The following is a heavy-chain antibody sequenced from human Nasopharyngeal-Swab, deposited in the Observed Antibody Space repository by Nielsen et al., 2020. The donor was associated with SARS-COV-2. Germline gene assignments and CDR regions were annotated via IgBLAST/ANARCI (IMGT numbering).Heavy chain of an antibody. V-gene: IGHV5-10-1*01. CDR2: IDPSDSYT. CDR3: ARAGLPDTYYYYYGMGV. J-gene: IGHJ6*02. D-gene: IGHD3/OR15-3a*01. CDR1: GYNFTTYW. Sequence: GESLKISCKGSGYNFTTYWISWVRQMPGKGLEWMGRIDPSDSYTNYSPSFQGHVTISADKSISTAYLQWSSLKASDTAMYYCARAGLPDTYYYYYGMGVWGQGTTVTVSS.